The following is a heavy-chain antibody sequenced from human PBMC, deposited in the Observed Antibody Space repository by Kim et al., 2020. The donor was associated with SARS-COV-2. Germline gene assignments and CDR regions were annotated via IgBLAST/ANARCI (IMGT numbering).Heavy chain of an antibody. D-gene: IGHD3-16*02. CDR3: ARAVDYIWGSYRSEFTDAFDI. J-gene: IGHJ3*02. Sequence: ASVKVSCKASGYTFTSYDINWVRQATGQGLEWMGWMNPNSGNTGYAQKFQGRITMTRNTTISTAYMELSSMRSEDTAVYYCARAVDYIWGSYRSEFTDAFDIWGQGKMVTVSS. V-gene: IGHV1-8*01. CDR2: MNPNSGNT. CDR1: GYTFTSYD.